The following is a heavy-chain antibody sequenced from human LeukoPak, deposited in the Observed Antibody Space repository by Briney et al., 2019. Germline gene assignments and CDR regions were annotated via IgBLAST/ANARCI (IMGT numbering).Heavy chain of an antibody. D-gene: IGHD3-22*01. Sequence: SETLSLTCAVSGRSISSSNWWSWVRQPPGKGLEWIGEIYHSGSTNYNPSLKSRVTISVDKSKNQFSLKLSSVTAADTAVYYCARSYDSSGYYYVYWGQGTLVTVSS. J-gene: IGHJ4*02. CDR1: GRSISSSNW. V-gene: IGHV4-4*02. CDR2: IYHSGST. CDR3: ARSYDSSGYYYVY.